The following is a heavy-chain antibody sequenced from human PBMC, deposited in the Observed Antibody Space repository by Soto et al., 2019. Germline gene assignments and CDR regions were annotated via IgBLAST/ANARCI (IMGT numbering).Heavy chain of an antibody. J-gene: IGHJ6*01. Sequence: GGALRLSCAASGFIFSKYGMHWVRQAPGKGLEWVALIWSDGTIKYYGDSVKGRFTISRDNSKNTVYLQMNSLTVDDTAVYYCARGSGQVWLAVWG. D-gene: IGHD6-19*01. V-gene: IGHV3-33*01. CDR1: GFIFSKYG. CDR2: IWSDGTIK. CDR3: ARGSGQVWLAV.